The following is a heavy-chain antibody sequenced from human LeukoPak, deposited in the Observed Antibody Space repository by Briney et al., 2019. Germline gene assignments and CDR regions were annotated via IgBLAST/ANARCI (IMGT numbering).Heavy chain of an antibody. CDR2: IKQDGSEK. V-gene: IGHV3-7*04. CDR3: ARDIGASGI. Sequence: GGSQRLSCAASGFTLSAYWMSWVRQAPGKGLEWVANIKQDGSEKYYVDSVKGRFTISRDNAKNSLYLQMNSLRAEDTAVYYCARDIGASGIWGQGTMVTVSS. D-gene: IGHD1-26*01. CDR1: GFTLSAYW. J-gene: IGHJ3*02.